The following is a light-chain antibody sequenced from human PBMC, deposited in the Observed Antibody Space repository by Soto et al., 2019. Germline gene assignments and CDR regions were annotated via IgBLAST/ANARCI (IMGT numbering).Light chain of an antibody. V-gene: IGKV1-5*01. CDR1: QSFSTW. CDR3: QQYNSYSPT. CDR2: DAS. Sequence: DIQMTQSPSSLSASVGDTVTITCRASQSFSTWLAWYQQRAGKAPKLLIYDASSLEIGVPSRFRGFGSGTELTLTISSLQPEDSATYYCQQYNSYSPTFGQGTKVEV. J-gene: IGKJ1*01.